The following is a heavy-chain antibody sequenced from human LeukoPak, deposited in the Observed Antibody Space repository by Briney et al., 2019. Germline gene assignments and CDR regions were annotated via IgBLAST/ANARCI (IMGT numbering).Heavy chain of an antibody. Sequence: PSETLSLTCTVSGCSISGSYWSWIRQAPGKGLDWIGYIYDSGSTNYNPSLKSRATISIDTSNNQFSLKLSSVTAEDTAVYYCAKASPKHTSGFYVSTYYGFMDAWGKGTTVTVSS. V-gene: IGHV4-59*01. D-gene: IGHD3-16*01. CDR2: IYDSGST. CDR3: AKASPKHTSGFYVSTYYGFMDA. CDR1: GCSISGSY. J-gene: IGHJ6*03.